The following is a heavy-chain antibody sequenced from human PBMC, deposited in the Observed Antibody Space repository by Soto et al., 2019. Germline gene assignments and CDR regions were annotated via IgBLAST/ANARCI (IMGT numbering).Heavy chain of an antibody. CDR2: IYYSGST. D-gene: IGHD3-22*01. CDR1: GGSISSYY. Sequence: SETLSLTCTVSGGSISSYYWSWIRQPPGKGLEWIGYIYYSGSTNYNPSLKSRVTISVDTSKNQFSLKLSSVTAADTAVYYCARDQNYYDSSGLGHYFDYWGQGTLVTVSS. J-gene: IGHJ4*02. CDR3: ARDQNYYDSSGLGHYFDY. V-gene: IGHV4-59*01.